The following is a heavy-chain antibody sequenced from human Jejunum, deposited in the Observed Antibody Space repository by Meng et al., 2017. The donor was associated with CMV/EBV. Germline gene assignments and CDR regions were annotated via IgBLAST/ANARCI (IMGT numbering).Heavy chain of an antibody. J-gene: IGHJ4*02. V-gene: IGHV3-23*01. D-gene: IGHD3-22*01. CDR2: ISATGRST. CDR1: GFTFND. Sequence: VQLLESWGGLVQPGGSLRLPCAASGFTFNDMSWVRQAPGKGLEWVSAISATGRSTYYADSVKGRFTISRDNSKNTLFLQVSSLRAEDTAIYYCAKDDRGVQSNWGQGTLVTVSS. CDR3: AKDDRGVQSN.